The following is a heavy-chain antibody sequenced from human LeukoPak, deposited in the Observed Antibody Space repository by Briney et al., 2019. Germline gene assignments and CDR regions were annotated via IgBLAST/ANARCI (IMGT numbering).Heavy chain of an antibody. Sequence: SETLSLTCTVSGGSISSYYWSWIRQPAGKGLEWIGRIYTSGSTNYNPSLKSRVTISVDTSKNQFSLKLSSVTAADTAVYYCARGGSYDFWSGYSNWFDPWGQGTLVTVSS. D-gene: IGHD3-3*01. V-gene: IGHV4-4*07. J-gene: IGHJ5*02. CDR1: GGSISSYY. CDR2: IYTSGST. CDR3: ARGGSYDFWSGYSNWFDP.